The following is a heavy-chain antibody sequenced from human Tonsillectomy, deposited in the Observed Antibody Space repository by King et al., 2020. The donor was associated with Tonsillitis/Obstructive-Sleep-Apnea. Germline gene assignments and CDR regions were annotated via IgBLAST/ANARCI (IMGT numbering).Heavy chain of an antibody. CDR2: INHSGST. V-gene: IGHV4-34*01. CDR3: ARGSGLLADYSYYSMDV. D-gene: IGHD3-10*01. J-gene: IGHJ6*03. CDR1: GGSFSGYY. Sequence: VQLQQWGAGLLKPSETLSLTCAVYGGSFSGYYWSWIRQPPGKGLEWIGEINHSGSTNYNPSLKSRVTISVDTSKNQFSLKLSSVTAADTAVYYCARGSGLLADYSYYSMDVWGKGTTVTVSS.